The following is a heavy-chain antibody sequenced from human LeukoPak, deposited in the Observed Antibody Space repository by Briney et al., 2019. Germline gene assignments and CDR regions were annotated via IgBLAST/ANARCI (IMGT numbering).Heavy chain of an antibody. D-gene: IGHD3-10*01. V-gene: IGHV3-48*03. CDR1: GFTCSSYE. CDR2: ISSSGSTI. CDR3: PELGITITGGV. Sequence: PGGSLRLSGAASGFTCSSYEMNWVRQAPGKGREWGSYISSSGSTIDYADSGKGRFTSSRDNAKNSLELQINSLRAEDTAAYYCPELGITITGGVWGKGTTVTISS. J-gene: IGHJ6*04.